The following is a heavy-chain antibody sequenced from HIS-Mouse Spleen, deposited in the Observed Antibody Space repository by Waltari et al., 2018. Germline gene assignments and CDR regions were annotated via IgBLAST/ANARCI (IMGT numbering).Heavy chain of an antibody. CDR2: IYYSGST. J-gene: IGHJ2*01. Sequence: QLQLQESGPGLVKPSETLSLTCPVPGCSISSSSSYWGWIRQPPGKGLEWIGSIYYSGSTYYNPSLKSRVTISVDTSKNQFSLKLSSVTAADTAVYYCAREIPYSSSWYDWYFDLWGRGTLVTVSS. CDR3: AREIPYSSSWYDWYFDL. V-gene: IGHV4-39*07. D-gene: IGHD6-13*01. CDR1: GCSISSSSSY.